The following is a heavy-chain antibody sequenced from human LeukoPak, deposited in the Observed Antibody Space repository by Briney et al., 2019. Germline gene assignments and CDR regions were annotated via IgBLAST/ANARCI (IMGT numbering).Heavy chain of an antibody. CDR3: ARDGKSMTAYAFDI. Sequence: SETLSLTCTVSGGSISGFYWSWIRQPPGKGLEWIGYIYYSGSTNYNPSLKSRVTISVDTSKNQFSLKLSSVTAADTAVYYCARDGKSMTAYAFDIWGQGTMVTVSS. J-gene: IGHJ3*02. V-gene: IGHV4-59*01. CDR1: GGSISGFY. D-gene: IGHD2-21*02. CDR2: IYYSGST.